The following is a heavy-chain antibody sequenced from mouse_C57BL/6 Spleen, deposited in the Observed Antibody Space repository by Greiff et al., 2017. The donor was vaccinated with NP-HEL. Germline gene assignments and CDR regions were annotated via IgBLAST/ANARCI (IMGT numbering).Heavy chain of an antibody. CDR2: IDPETGGT. J-gene: IGHJ3*01. CDR1: GYTFTDYE. CDR3: TRRDYSWFAY. Sequence: VQLQQSGAELVRPGASVTLSCKASGYTFTDYEMHWVKQTPVHGLEWIGAIDPETGGTAYNQKFKGKAILTADKSSSTAYMGLRSLTSEDSAVYYCTRRDYSWFAYWGQGTLVTVSA. V-gene: IGHV1-15*01. D-gene: IGHD1-1*01.